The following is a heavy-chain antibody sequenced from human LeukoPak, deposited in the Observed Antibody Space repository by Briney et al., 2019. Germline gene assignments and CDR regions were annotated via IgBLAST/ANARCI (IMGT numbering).Heavy chain of an antibody. CDR1: GYTFTGYY. J-gene: IGHJ3*02. D-gene: IGHD1-26*01. Sequence: ASVKVSCKASGYTFTGYYIHWVRQAPGQGLEWMGGIIPIFGTANYAQKFQGRVTITTDESTSTAYMELSSLRSEDTAVYYCAREVLSGSYQGAFDIWGQGTMVTVSS. CDR3: AREVLSGSYQGAFDI. CDR2: IIPIFGTA. V-gene: IGHV1-69*05.